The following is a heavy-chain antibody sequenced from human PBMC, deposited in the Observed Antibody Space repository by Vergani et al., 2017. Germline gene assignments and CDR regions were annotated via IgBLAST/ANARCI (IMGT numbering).Heavy chain of an antibody. CDR3: AGVSPGDNSGWEPFDY. CDR1: GDIFNNYT. J-gene: IGHJ4*02. CDR2: IIPIIRLA. V-gene: IGHV1-69*02. D-gene: IGHD6-19*01. Sequence: QVHLEHSGTEVKKPGSSVKVSCKVSGDIFNNYTVTWVRQAPGQGLEWMGRIIPIIRLATSAQKFQDRVKITGEPSTNTVYMEMNNLRSEDTAVYYCAGVSPGDNSGWEPFDYWGQGTLVTVSS.